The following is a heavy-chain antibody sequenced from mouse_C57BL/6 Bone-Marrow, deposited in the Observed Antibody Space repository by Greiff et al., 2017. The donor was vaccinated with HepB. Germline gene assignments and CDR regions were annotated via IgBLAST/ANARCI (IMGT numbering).Heavy chain of an antibody. J-gene: IGHJ1*03. V-gene: IGHV2-2*01. CDR3: ARNFLFFYFDV. CDR2: IWSGGST. CDR1: GFSFTSYG. Sequence: VQLQQSGPGLVQPSQSLSITCTASGFSFTSYGIHWVRQSPGKGLEWLGVIWSGGSTDYNAAFISRLSISKDNSKSQVFFKMNSLQADDTAIYYCARNFLFFYFDVWGTGTTVTVSS.